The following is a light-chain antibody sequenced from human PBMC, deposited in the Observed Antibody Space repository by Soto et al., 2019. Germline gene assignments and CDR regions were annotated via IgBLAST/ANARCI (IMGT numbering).Light chain of an antibody. CDR1: QTISSW. J-gene: IGKJ5*01. Sequence: DSQMTQSPSTLSGSVGDRVTITCRASQTISSWLAWYQQKPGKAPKLLIYKASTLKSGVPSRFSGSGSGTEFTLTISRLEPQDSAMYYWQPYCILVTFCQGGRLEIK. CDR3: QPYCILVT. CDR2: KAS. V-gene: IGKV1-5*03.